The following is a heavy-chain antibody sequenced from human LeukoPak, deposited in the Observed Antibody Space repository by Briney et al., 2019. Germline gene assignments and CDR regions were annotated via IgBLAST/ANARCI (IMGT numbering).Heavy chain of an antibody. J-gene: IGHJ6*02. D-gene: IGHD3-9*01. CDR2: IYYSGST. V-gene: IGHV4-59*01. Sequence: SETLSLTCTVSGGSISSYYWSWIQQPPGKGLEWIGYIYYSGSTNYNPSLKSRVTISVDTSKNQFSLKLSSVTAADTAVYYCARGPTTISPPVGYGMDVWGQGTTVTVSS. CDR3: ARGPTTISPPVGYGMDV. CDR1: GGSISSYY.